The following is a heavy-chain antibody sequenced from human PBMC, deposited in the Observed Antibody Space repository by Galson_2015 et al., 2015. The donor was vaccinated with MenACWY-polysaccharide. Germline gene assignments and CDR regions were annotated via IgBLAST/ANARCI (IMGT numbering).Heavy chain of an antibody. CDR3: ARGWQQLVAYY. CDR2: INSDGTVT. J-gene: IGHJ4*02. V-gene: IGHV3-74*01. Sequence: SLRLSCAASGFTFSSYWMNWVRQAPGKGLVWVSRINSDGTVTTYADSVKGRFTISRDNAKNMLYLQMDSLRAEDTAVYYCARGWQQLVAYYWGQGTLVTVSS. D-gene: IGHD6-13*01. CDR1: GFTFSSYW.